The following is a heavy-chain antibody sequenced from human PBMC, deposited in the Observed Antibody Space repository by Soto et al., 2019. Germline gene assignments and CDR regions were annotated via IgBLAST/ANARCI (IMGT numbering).Heavy chain of an antibody. CDR1: GFTFSSYW. CDR2: IKQDGSEK. Sequence: GGSLRLSCAASGFTFSSYWMSWVRQAPGKGLEWVANIKQDGSEKYYVDSVRGRFTISRDNAKNSLYLQMNSLRAEDTAVYYCARATPTGTTFYWGQGTLVTVS. D-gene: IGHD1-7*01. CDR3: ARATPTGTTFY. V-gene: IGHV3-7*01. J-gene: IGHJ4*02.